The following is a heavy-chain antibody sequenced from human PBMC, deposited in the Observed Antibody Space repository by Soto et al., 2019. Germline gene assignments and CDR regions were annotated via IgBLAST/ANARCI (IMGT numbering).Heavy chain of an antibody. CDR3: ARTGHYCSSTSCYGWGDAFEI. CDR2: ISADNGNT. J-gene: IGHJ3*02. CDR1: GYTFTSYG. V-gene: IGHV1-18*01. D-gene: IGHD2-2*01. Sequence: QVPLVQSGAEVKKPGASVKVSCKASGYTFTSYGISWVRQAPGQGLEWMGWISADNGNTNYAQKLQGRVTMTTDTSTSKDYMGLGSLRPDDTAVYYCARTGHYCSSTSCYGWGDAFEIWGQGTMVTVSS.